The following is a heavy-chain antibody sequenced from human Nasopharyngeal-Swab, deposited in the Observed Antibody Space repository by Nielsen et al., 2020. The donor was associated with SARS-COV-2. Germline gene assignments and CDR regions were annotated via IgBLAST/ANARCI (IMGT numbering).Heavy chain of an antibody. D-gene: IGHD1-14*01. J-gene: IGHJ4*02. CDR3: ARDGPGRTFDH. CDR2: ISSSGSTI. V-gene: IGHV3-48*03. Sequence: VRQAPGKGLEWVSYISSSGSTIYYADSVKGRFTISRDNAKNSLYLQMNSLRAEDTAVYYCARDGPGRTFDHWGQGTLVTVSS.